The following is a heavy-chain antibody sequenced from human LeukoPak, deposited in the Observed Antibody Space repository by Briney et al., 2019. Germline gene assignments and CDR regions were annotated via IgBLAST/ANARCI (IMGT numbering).Heavy chain of an antibody. Sequence: GGSLRLSCAASGFTFSSYWMHWVRQAPGEGLVWVSRINSDGSSTSCADSVKGRFTISRDNAKNTLYLQMNSLRAEDTAVYYCARVPTDHGDYSFDYWGQGTLVTVSS. CDR3: ARVPTDHGDYSFDY. V-gene: IGHV3-74*01. CDR1: GFTFSSYW. CDR2: INSDGSST. J-gene: IGHJ4*02. D-gene: IGHD4-17*01.